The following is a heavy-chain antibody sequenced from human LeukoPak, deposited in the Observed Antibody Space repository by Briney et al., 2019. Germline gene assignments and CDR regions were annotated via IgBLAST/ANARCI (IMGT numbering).Heavy chain of an antibody. D-gene: IGHD3-10*01. CDR3: AKDLGFGGPHDAFDI. CDR2: TSGSGVST. J-gene: IGHJ3*02. CDR1: GFTFSTYA. V-gene: IGHV3-23*01. Sequence: GGSLRLSCAASGFTFSTYAMSWVRQAPGKGLEGVSATSGSGVSTYYADSVKGRFSISRDNSKNTLYLQMNSLRADDTALYYCAKDLGFGGPHDAFDIWGQGTMVTVSS.